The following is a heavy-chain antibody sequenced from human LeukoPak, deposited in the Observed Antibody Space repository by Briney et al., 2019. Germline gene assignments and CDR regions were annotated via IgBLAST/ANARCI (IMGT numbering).Heavy chain of an antibody. CDR2: MNPNSGNT. Sequence: ASVKVSCKASGYTFTSYDINWVQQATGQGLEWMGWMNPNSGNTGYAQKFQDRVTMTRNTSISTAYMELSSLRSEDTAVYYCAKIAVAGTGYYYYMDVWGKGTTVTVSS. V-gene: IGHV1-8*01. D-gene: IGHD6-19*01. CDR1: GYTFTSYD. CDR3: AKIAVAGTGYYYYMDV. J-gene: IGHJ6*03.